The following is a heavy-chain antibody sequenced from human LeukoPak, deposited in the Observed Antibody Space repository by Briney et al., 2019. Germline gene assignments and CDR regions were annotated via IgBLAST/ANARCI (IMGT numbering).Heavy chain of an antibody. D-gene: IGHD3-9*01. Sequence: ASVKVSCKASGYTFTSYGIGWVRQAPGQGLEWMGWISAYNGNTNYAQKLQGRVTMTTDTSTSTAYMELRSLRSDDTAVYYCARGGEYYDILTGKNQFDYWGQGTLVTVSS. CDR2: ISAYNGNT. J-gene: IGHJ4*02. CDR1: GYTFTSYG. CDR3: ARGGEYYDILTGKNQFDY. V-gene: IGHV1-18*01.